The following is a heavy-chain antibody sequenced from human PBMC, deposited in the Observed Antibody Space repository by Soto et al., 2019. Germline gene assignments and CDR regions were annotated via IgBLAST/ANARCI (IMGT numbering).Heavy chain of an antibody. Sequence: EVQLVESGGGLVKPGGSLRLSCAASGFSLSDYSMNWIRXAXXKGLEWVESISSSSSFIHYAESMKGRFTISRDNAKNSLYLQMNSLSAEDTAVYYCAGSSDDGRDNWGQGTLVTVSS. CDR2: ISSSSSFI. CDR1: GFSLSDYS. V-gene: IGHV3-21*01. D-gene: IGHD1-26*01. CDR3: AGSSDDGRDN. J-gene: IGHJ4*02.